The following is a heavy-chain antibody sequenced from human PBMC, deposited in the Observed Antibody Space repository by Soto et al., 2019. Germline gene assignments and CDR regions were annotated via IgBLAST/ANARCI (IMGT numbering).Heavy chain of an antibody. CDR3: ARDRSRGDSNPGYFDY. D-gene: IGHD5-18*01. CDR2: IYYSASN. V-gene: IGHV4-31*01. Sequence: QVQLQESGPGLVKPSQTLSLTCTVSGGSISTGGYYWSWIRQHPGKGLEWLGYIYYSASNYYNPSLMSLVTRSFDTSKNQFSLKLNSVTAADTAVYYCARDRSRGDSNPGYFDYWGQGTLVTVSS. J-gene: IGHJ4*02. CDR1: GGSISTGGYY.